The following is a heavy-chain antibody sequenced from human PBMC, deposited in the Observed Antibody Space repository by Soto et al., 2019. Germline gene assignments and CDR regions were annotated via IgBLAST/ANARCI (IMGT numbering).Heavy chain of an antibody. Sequence: SETLSLTCVVSGYSISSGYYWGWIRQPPGKGLEWIGSIYHSGSTYYNPSLKSRVTISVDTSKNQFSLKLRSVTAADTAVYYCASEGYYDSSGYLRWFDPWGQGTLVTVSS. CDR2: IYHSGST. CDR1: GYSISSGYY. D-gene: IGHD3-22*01. J-gene: IGHJ5*02. V-gene: IGHV4-38-2*01. CDR3: ASEGYYDSSGYLRWFDP.